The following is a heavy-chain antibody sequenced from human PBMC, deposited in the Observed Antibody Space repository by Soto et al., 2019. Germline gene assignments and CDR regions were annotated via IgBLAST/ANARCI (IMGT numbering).Heavy chain of an antibody. D-gene: IGHD1-1*01. Sequence: QITLKESGPPLVKPTQTLTLTCTSSGFPLTPRPVGVAWIVQPPGRPLEWFALIYWDDDKRYNPSLKTRVTITKDTSKNQVVLTMTNMDPVDTATYYCAHRQLYNGAWNEGTFDYWGQGALVTVSS. V-gene: IGHV2-5*02. CDR1: GFPLTPRPVG. CDR2: IYWDDDK. J-gene: IGHJ4*02. CDR3: AHRQLYNGAWNEGTFDY.